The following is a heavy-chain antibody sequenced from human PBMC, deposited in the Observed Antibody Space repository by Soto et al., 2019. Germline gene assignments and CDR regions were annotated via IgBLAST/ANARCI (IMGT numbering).Heavy chain of an antibody. CDR3: TGAYYDISGYSLDP. Sequence: LSLTCTVSGGSISSYYWSWIRQPPGRGLEWIGYIYYSGSTYYNPSLKSRVTISVDTSKNQFSLRLSSVTAADTAVYYCTGAYYDISGYSLDPWGQGTSVTVSS. CDR2: IYYSGST. D-gene: IGHD3-22*01. J-gene: IGHJ5*02. CDR1: GGSISSYY. V-gene: IGHV4-59*01.